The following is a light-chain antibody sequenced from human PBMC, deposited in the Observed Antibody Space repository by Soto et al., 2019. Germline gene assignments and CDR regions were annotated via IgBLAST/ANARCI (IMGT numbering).Light chain of an antibody. V-gene: IGLV2-23*02. J-gene: IGLJ1*01. Sequence: QSVLTQPASVSGSPGQSITISCTGTSSDVGNYNLVSWYQQHPGKAPKLMIYEVSERPSGVSNRFSGSKSGNTASLTISGRQAEDEADYYCCSYAGSSTPYVFGTGTKLTVL. CDR1: SSDVGNYNL. CDR3: CSYAGSSTPYV. CDR2: EVS.